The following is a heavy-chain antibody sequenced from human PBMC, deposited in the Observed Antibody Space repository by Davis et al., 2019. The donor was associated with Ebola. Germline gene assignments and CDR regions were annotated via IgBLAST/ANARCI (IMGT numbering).Heavy chain of an antibody. CDR3: ARHLGYCISTSCYPSFDP. V-gene: IGHV4-59*08. CDR1: GGSISSYY. D-gene: IGHD2-2*01. Sequence: SETLSLTCTVSGGSISSYYWSWIRQPPGKGLEWIGYIYYSGSTYYNPSLKSRVTISVDTSKNQFSLKLSSVTAADTAMYYCARHLGYCISTSCYPSFDPWGQGTLVTVSS. J-gene: IGHJ5*02. CDR2: IYYSGST.